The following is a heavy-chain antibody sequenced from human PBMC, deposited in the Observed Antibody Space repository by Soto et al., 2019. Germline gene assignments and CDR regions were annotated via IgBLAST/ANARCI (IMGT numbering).Heavy chain of an antibody. CDR1: GGSVSSENYY. D-gene: IGHD3-3*01. CDR3: ARDTPPIHS. V-gene: IGHV4-61*01. Sequence: QVQLQESGPGLLKPSDTLSLTCTVSGGSVSSENYYWSWIRQPPGKGLEWIGYIYHTGITNYNPSVKSRVTISVDTSKNQFSLKLSSVTAADTAVYYCARDTPPIHSWGQGTLVTVSS. J-gene: IGHJ4*02. CDR2: IYHTGIT.